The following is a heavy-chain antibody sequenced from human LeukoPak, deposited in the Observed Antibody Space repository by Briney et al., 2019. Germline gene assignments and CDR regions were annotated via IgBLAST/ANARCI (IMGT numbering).Heavy chain of an antibody. J-gene: IGHJ4*02. CDR1: GFTFSSYE. CDR3: ARDKRSRWFGESTYYFDY. CDR2: ISSSGSTI. D-gene: IGHD3-10*01. V-gene: IGHV3-48*03. Sequence: PGGSLRLSSAASGFTFSSYEMNWVRQAPGKGLEWVSYISSSGSTIYYADSVKGRFTISRDNAKNSLYLQMNSLRAEDTAVYYCARDKRSRWFGESTYYFDYWGQGTLVTVSS.